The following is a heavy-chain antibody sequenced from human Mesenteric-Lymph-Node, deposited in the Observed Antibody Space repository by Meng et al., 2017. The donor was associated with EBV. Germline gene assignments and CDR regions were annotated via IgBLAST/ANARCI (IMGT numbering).Heavy chain of an antibody. CDR2: MSYDRNDK. Sequence: HVQLVESGXGVVQPGRXLSLACAASGFTFSNFGMHWLRQTPGKGLEWVAGMSYDRNDKYYADYVQGRFTISRDNSKHTLYMQMNSLRPDDTAVYYCAKGSRVRAVEGYFQYWGQGTLVTVSS. D-gene: IGHD1-1*01. CDR1: GFTFSNFG. J-gene: IGHJ1*01. V-gene: IGHV3-30*18. CDR3: AKGSRVRAVEGYFQY.